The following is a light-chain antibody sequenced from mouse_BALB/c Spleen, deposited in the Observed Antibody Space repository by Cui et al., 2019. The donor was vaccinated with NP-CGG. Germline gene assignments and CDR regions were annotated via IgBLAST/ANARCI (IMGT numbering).Light chain of an antibody. CDR3: ALWYSNHWV. V-gene: IGLV1*01. CDR2: GTN. J-gene: IGLJ1*01. Sequence: QAVVTQEHVFTTSPGETITLTCRSSTGTVTTTNYANWVQEKPDHLFTGLIGGTNNRAPGVPARFSGSLIGDKAALTITGAQTEDETIYFCALWYSNHWVFGGGTKLTVL. CDR1: TGTVTTTNY.